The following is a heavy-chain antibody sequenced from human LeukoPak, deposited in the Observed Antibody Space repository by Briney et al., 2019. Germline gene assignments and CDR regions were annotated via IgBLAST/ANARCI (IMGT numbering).Heavy chain of an antibody. J-gene: IGHJ4*02. CDR1: GFTVTTNY. Sequence: GGSLRLSCAASGFTVTTNYISWVRQAPGKGLDWASVIHSGGDSDYADSVKGRFIISRDNSKNTVYLQMNSLRGEDTAVYYCASGRLSGKGFGYWGQGSLVTVSS. V-gene: IGHV3-66*01. CDR3: ASGRLSGKGFGY. D-gene: IGHD1-26*01. CDR2: IHSGGDS.